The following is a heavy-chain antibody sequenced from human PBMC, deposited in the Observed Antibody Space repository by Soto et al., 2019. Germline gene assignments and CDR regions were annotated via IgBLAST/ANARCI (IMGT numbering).Heavy chain of an antibody. Sequence: GGSLRLSCAASGFTFSNAWMSWVRQAPGKGLEWVGRIKSKTDGGTTDYAAPVKGRFTISRDDSKNTLYLQMNSLKTEDTAVYYCTAQKKGGSYSWFDPWGQGTLVTVSS. V-gene: IGHV3-15*01. D-gene: IGHD1-26*01. CDR1: GFTFSNAW. J-gene: IGHJ5*02. CDR2: IKSKTDGGTT. CDR3: TAQKKGGSYSWFDP.